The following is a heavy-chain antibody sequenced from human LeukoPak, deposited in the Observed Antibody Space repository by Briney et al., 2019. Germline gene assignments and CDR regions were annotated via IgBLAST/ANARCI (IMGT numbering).Heavy chain of an antibody. Sequence: SQTLSLTCAVSGGSISSGGYSWSWIRQPPGKGLEWIGYIHYSGSTYYNPSLKSRVTTSVDTSKNQFSLKLSSVTAADTAVYYCARRKFYGSSFPTPFDYWGQGTLVTVSS. J-gene: IGHJ4*02. CDR3: ARRKFYGSSFPTPFDY. V-gene: IGHV4-30-4*07. D-gene: IGHD4-17*01. CDR2: IHYSGST. CDR1: GGSISSGGYS.